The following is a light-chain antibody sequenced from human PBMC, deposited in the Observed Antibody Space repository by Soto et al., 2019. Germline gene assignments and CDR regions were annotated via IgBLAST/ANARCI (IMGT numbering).Light chain of an antibody. J-gene: IGLJ1*01. CDR2: EVS. CDR1: SNDVGHSSF. CDR3: NAQADNGKHV. V-gene: IGLV2-8*01. Sequence: QSALTQPPSASGSPGQSVTISCTGNSNDVGHSSFISWYHQHPGKGPKLIIYEVSKRPSGVPDRFSGSKSGNTASLSVSGLQDEDEADYFCNAQADNGKHVFGTGTKLTVL.